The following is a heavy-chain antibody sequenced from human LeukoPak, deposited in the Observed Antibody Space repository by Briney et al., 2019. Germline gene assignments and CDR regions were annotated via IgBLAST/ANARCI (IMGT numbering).Heavy chain of an antibody. J-gene: IGHJ6*03. D-gene: IGHD1-20*01. CDR3: ARARVTGDYYYYYMDI. CDR1: GDTFTRFN. V-gene: IGHV1-8*03. CDR2: MNLYTGNT. Sequence: ASXKVSCKASGDTFTRFNINWVRQATGQGLEWMGWMNLYTGNTAYAQKFQGRVTITRDTSITTAYMELSSLRSEDTAVYYCARARVTGDYYYYYMDIWGKGTTVIVSS.